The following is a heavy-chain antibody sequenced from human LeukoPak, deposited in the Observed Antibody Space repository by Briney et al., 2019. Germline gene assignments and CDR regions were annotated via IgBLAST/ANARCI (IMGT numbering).Heavy chain of an antibody. CDR1: GYTFTSYG. J-gene: IGHJ6*03. Sequence: GASAKVSCKASGYTFTSYGISWVRQAPGQGLEWMGWISAYNGNTNYAQKLQGRVTMTTDTSTSTAYMELRSLRSDDTAVYYCARDRDYYGSGTHENYYYYMDVWGKGTTVTVSS. CDR2: ISAYNGNT. CDR3: ARDRDYYGSGTHENYYYYMDV. D-gene: IGHD3-10*01. V-gene: IGHV1-18*01.